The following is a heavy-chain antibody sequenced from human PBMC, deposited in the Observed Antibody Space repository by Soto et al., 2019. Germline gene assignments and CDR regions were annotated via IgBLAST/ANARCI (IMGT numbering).Heavy chain of an antibody. D-gene: IGHD3-10*01. CDR3: ARRITLASYYFDY. V-gene: IGHV4-4*02. CDR2: IYHSGST. CDR1: GDSISSSNW. Sequence: QVQLQESGPGLVKPSGTLSLTCAVSGDSISSSNWWSWVRQPPGKGLEWIGEIYHSGSTYYNPSLESRVAISVDKSKNEFSPKLTSVTAADTAVYFCARRITLASYYFDYWGQGTLVTVSS. J-gene: IGHJ4*02.